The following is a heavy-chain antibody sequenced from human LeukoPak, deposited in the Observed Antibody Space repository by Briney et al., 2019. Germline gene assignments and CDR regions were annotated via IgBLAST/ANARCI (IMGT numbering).Heavy chain of an antibody. V-gene: IGHV6-1*01. CDR3: ARDRFGVGATADWFDP. D-gene: IGHD1-26*01. CDR2: TYYRSKWYN. J-gene: IGHJ5*02. CDR1: GDSVSSNSAA. Sequence: SQTLSLTCAISGDSVSSNSAAWNWIRQSPSRGLEWLGMTYYRSKWYNDYAVSVKSRLTINPDTSKNQFSLQLNSVTPEDTAVYYCARDRFGVGATADWFDPWGQGTLVTVSS.